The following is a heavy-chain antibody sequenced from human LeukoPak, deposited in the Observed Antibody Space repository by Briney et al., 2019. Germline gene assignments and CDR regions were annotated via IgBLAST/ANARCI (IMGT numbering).Heavy chain of an antibody. J-gene: IGHJ3*02. CDR3: AKVHPSDAFDI. CDR2: ISWNSGSI. Sequence: GGSLRLSCAASGFTFDDYAMHWVRQAPGKGLGWVSGISWNSGSIGYADSVKGRFTISRDNAKNSLYLQMNSLRAEDTALYYCAKVHPSDAFDIWGQGTMVTVSS. V-gene: IGHV3-9*01. CDR1: GFTFDDYA.